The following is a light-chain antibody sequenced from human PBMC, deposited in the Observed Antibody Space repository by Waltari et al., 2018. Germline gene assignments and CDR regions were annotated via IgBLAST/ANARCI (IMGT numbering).Light chain of an antibody. CDR2: DIG. J-gene: IGLJ1*01. CDR3: CAYTSSSSLGV. Sequence: QSALTQPASVSGSPGQSITISCTGSSSDIGDYDYVSWYQQSPGKAPKLIIYDIGARPSVVSDRFSGSKSGNTASLTISGLQAEDESDYYCCAYTSSSSLGVFGTGTKVTVL. V-gene: IGLV2-14*03. CDR1: SSDIGDYDY.